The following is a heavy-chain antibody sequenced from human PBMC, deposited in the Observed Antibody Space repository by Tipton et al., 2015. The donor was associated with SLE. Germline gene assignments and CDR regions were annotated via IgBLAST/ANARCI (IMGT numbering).Heavy chain of an antibody. CDR1: GDSISSGNYY. CDR2: IFSRGST. CDR3: AKDRFISSGFPKAYYYYMDV. J-gene: IGHJ6*03. V-gene: IGHV4-61*02. D-gene: IGHD3-10*01. Sequence: TLSLTCTVSGDSISSGNYYWTWIRQPAGKGLEWIGRIFSRGSTNNNPSLKSRLTISLDTSRNQFSLNFSSVTAADTAVYYCAKDRFISSGFPKAYYYYMDVWGKGTTVTISS.